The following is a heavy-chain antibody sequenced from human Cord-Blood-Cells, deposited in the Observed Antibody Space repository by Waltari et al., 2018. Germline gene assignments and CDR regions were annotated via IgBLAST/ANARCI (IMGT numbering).Heavy chain of an antibody. CDR3: AKVGTHNWNYYYYGMDV. D-gene: IGHD1-20*01. Sequence: DVQLLESWGGLVPPGGSLRRSFAATGFTFSSYAMTCVSHGPGMGLEWVSAISGSGGNTYYAESGKGRFTISRDNSKNTLSLQMNRLRAEETAVYYCAKVGTHNWNYYYYGMDVWGQGTTVTVSS. V-gene: IGHV3-23*01. J-gene: IGHJ6*02. CDR1: GFTFSSYA. CDR2: ISGSGGNT.